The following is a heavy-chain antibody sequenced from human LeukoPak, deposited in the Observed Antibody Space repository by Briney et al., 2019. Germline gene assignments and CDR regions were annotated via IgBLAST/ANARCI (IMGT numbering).Heavy chain of an antibody. J-gene: IGHJ4*02. CDR1: GFTFSSSG. CDR2: ISSTGNYI. V-gene: IGHV3-21*06. Sequence: PGGSLRLSCAASGFTFSSSGMNWVRQAPWKGLEWVSSISSTGNYIYYTESMKGRFTISRDNAKNSLFLQMNSLRAEDTAVYYCARDRGGRGLDYWGQGTLVTVSS. D-gene: IGHD4-23*01. CDR3: ARDRGGRGLDY.